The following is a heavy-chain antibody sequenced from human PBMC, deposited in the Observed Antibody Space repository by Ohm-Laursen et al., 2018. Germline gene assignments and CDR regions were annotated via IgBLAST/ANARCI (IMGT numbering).Heavy chain of an antibody. CDR1: GYFISNGYY. J-gene: IGHJ6*02. D-gene: IGHD6-19*01. CDR3: ARVRAVAGYYGMDA. V-gene: IGHV4-38-2*01. CDR2: IFHSGTT. Sequence: GTLSLTCAVSGYFISNGYYWGWIRQPPGKGLEWIGSIFHSGTTYYNPSLQSRVTMSVDTSKNQISRTLTSVAAADTAVYYCARVRAVAGYYGMDAWGQGTTATVSS.